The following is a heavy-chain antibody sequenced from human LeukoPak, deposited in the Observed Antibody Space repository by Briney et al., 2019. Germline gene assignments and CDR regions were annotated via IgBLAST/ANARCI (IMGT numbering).Heavy chain of an antibody. CDR3: ARGVGVVITSDYYYYYMDV. Sequence: ASVKVSCKASEYTFTSYDINWVRQATGQGLEWMGWMNPNSGNTGYAQKFQGRVTMSRNTSISTAYMELSSLRSEDTAVYYCARGVGVVITSDYYYYYMDVWGKGTTVTVSS. D-gene: IGHD3-3*01. CDR1: EYTFTSYD. J-gene: IGHJ6*03. CDR2: MNPNSGNT. V-gene: IGHV1-8*01.